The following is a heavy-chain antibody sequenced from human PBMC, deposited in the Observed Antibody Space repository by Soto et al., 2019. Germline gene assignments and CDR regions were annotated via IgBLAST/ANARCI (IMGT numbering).Heavy chain of an antibody. D-gene: IGHD2-15*01. CDR2: IKSKTDGGTT. V-gene: IGHV3-15*07. CDR1: AFSLSNVC. J-gene: IGHJ6*02. Sequence: EVPLVESGGGLIKPGGSLRLSCAASAFSLSNVCMNWVRQAPGKGLEWVGRIKSKTDGGTTDVAAPVKGRFTISRDDSKNTLYLQMSSLKTDDTAVYYCTTDLLRYYVMAVWGQGTTVTVSS. CDR3: TTDLLRYYVMAV.